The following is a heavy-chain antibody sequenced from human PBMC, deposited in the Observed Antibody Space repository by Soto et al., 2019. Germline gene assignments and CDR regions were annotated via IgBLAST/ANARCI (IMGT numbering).Heavy chain of an antibody. CDR1: GGSISSGDYY. J-gene: IGHJ4*02. V-gene: IGHV4-31*03. D-gene: IGHD6-13*01. CDR2: IYYSGST. CDR3: ARANPSIAAALLDY. Sequence: QVQLQESGPGLVKPSQTLSLTCTVSGGSISSGDYYWSWIRQHPGKGLEWIGYIYYSGSTYYNPSLKSRLTISVDTSKTQFSLKLSSVTAADTAVYYCARANPSIAAALLDYWGQGTLVTVSS.